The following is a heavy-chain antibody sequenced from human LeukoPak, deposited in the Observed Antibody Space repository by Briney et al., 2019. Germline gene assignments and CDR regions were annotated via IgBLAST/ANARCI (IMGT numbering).Heavy chain of an antibody. CDR2: IYYTGST. D-gene: IGHD4/OR15-4a*01. J-gene: IGHJ4*02. CDR1: AGSISSYY. Sequence: PSETLSLTCTVSAGSISSYYWSWIRQPPGKGLEWIGSIYYTGSTNYDPSLKSRVAISVDTSKSHFSLKLTSVTAADTAVYYCARMSRYVDDFDTKNPEIYYFDYGGQGTLVTVSS. V-gene: IGHV4-59*01. CDR3: ARMSRYVDDFDTKNPEIYYFDY.